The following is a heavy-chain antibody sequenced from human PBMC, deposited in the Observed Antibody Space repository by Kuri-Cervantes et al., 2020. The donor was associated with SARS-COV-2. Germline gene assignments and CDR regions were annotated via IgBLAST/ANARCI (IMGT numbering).Heavy chain of an antibody. Sequence: ASVKVSCKVSGHTLTELPMHWVRQAPGKGLEWMGSFDPQSDEKIYAQKFEGRVTMTEDTSTDTAYLELSSLRSEDTAVYYCATESISVIVIYAFYFWGQGTWVTVSS. CDR3: ATESISVIVIYAFYF. CDR1: GHTLTELP. J-gene: IGHJ3*01. D-gene: IGHD3-22*01. V-gene: IGHV1-24*01. CDR2: FDPQSDEK.